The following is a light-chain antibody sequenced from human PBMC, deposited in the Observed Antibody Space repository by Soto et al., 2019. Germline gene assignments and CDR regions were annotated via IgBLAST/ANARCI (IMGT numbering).Light chain of an antibody. CDR3: SSYAGSTNYV. CDR2: EVS. J-gene: IGLJ1*01. V-gene: IGLV2-8*01. CDR1: SSDVGGYNY. Sequence: QSALTQPPSASGSPGQSVTISCTGTSSDVGGYNYVSWYQHHPGKGPKLLIYEVSKRPSGIPYRFSGSKSGNTASLTVAGLQAEDEADYYCSSYAGSTNYVFGTGTKLTVL.